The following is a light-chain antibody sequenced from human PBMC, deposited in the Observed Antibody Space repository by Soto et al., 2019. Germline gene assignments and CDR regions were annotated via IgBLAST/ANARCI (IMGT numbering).Light chain of an antibody. V-gene: IGKV3-20*01. Sequence: PGERATLSCWASQSLRSSYLAWYQRKPGQAPRLLMFGASRRATGIPDRFNGSGSGTDFILTISRLEPEDVAVYYCQQYGNSPWTFGQGTKVDIK. J-gene: IGKJ1*01. CDR1: QSLRSSY. CDR2: GAS. CDR3: QQYGNSPWT.